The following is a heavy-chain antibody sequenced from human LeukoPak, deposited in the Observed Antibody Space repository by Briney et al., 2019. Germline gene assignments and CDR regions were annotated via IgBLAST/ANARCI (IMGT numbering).Heavy chain of an antibody. D-gene: IGHD1-14*01. Sequence: GGSLRLSCAASGFTFSSYWMHWVRQAPGKGLVWVSRINSDGSSTSYADSVKGRFTISRDNAKNTLYLQMNSLRAEDTAMYYCARDPPTVGAFDIWGQGTMVTVSS. V-gene: IGHV3-74*01. CDR3: ARDPPTVGAFDI. CDR1: GFTFSSYW. CDR2: INSDGSST. J-gene: IGHJ3*02.